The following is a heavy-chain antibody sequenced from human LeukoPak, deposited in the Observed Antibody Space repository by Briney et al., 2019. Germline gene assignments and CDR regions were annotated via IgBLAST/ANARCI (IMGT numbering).Heavy chain of an antibody. Sequence: GGSLRLSCAASGFTFSSYAMHWVRQAPGKGLEWVAVISYDGSSKYYADSVKGRFTISRDNAKNSLYLQMNSLRAEDTAVYYCARDSDYYDSSGYYSGGSAFDIWGQGTMVTVSS. J-gene: IGHJ3*02. CDR3: ARDSDYYDSSGYYSGGSAFDI. V-gene: IGHV3-30*04. D-gene: IGHD3-22*01. CDR1: GFTFSSYA. CDR2: ISYDGSSK.